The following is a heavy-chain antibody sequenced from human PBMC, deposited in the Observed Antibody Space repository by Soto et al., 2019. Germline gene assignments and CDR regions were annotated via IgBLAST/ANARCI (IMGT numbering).Heavy chain of an antibody. J-gene: IGHJ6*02. CDR3: ARGLRGGYGMDV. D-gene: IGHD2-15*01. Sequence: EVQLVESGGGIVQPGGSLRLSCAASGFTFNSYWIHWVRQAPGKGLVWVSRINMDGSTTTYADSVKGRFTISRDNAKNMVYVQMNSLRAEDTAVYYSARGLRGGYGMDVWGQGTTVTVSS. V-gene: IGHV3-74*03. CDR1: GFTFNSYW. CDR2: INMDGSTT.